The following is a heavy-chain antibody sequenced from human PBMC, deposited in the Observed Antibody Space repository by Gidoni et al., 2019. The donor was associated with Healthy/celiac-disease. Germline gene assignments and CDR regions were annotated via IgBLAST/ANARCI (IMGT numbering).Heavy chain of an antibody. CDR2: IYFSRST. Sequence: QLQLQESGPGLVTPSETLSLTCTVSGGSIRSSSYYWGRIRQPPGKGLEWIGSIYFSRSTYDNPSLKRRVTISVDTSKNQFSLKLSSVTAADTAVYYCARRYNWNREVNWFDPWGQGTLVTVSS. CDR1: GGSIRSSSYY. CDR3: ARRYNWNREVNWFDP. J-gene: IGHJ5*02. D-gene: IGHD1-20*01. V-gene: IGHV4-39*01.